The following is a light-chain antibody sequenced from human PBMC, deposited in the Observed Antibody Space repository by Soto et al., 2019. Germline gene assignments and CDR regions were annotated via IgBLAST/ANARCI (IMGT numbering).Light chain of an antibody. CDR2: EVS. J-gene: IGLJ2*01. Sequence: QSVLTQPASVSGSPGQSITISCTGTSSDIGGYNYVSWYQHHPGKAPKVMIYEVSNRPSGVSNRFSGSKSGNTASLTISGLQAEDEAEYYCSSYSSKSSVAFGGGTKLTVL. CDR1: SSDIGGYNY. CDR3: SSYSSKSSVA. V-gene: IGLV2-14*01.